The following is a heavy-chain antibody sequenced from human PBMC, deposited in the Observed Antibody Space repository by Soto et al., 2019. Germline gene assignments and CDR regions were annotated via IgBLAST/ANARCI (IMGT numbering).Heavy chain of an antibody. CDR3: SRDASRDSSARGWCDT. Sequence: WVTLRLSGAASGFAFLSFKMNSCGQAPVKWRAWPSPICGTSAYISYTDVLRGRLTISRDNAKHSLHLQMNSQRTEDTAVEYCSRDASRDSSARGWCDTRGRGSLVTVAS. J-gene: IGHJ5*02. D-gene: IGHD6-13*01. CDR1: GFAFLSFK. V-gene: IGHV3-21*01. CDR2: ICGTSAYI.